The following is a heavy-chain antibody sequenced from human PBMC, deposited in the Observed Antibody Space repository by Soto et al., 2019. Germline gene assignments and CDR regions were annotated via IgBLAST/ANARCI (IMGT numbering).Heavy chain of an antibody. CDR3: TRKYQLPHSIWFDP. V-gene: IGHV1-3*01. CDR2: INAGNGNT. J-gene: IGHJ5*02. Sequence: ASVKVSCKASGYTFTSYAMHWVRQAPGQRLEWMGWINAGNGNTKYSQKFQGRVTITRDTSASTAYMELSSLRSEDTAVYYCTRKYQLPHSIWFDPWGQGTLVTVSS. D-gene: IGHD2-2*01. CDR1: GYTFTSYA.